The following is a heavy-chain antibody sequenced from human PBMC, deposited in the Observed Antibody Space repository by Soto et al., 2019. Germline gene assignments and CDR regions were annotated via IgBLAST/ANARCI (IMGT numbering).Heavy chain of an antibody. J-gene: IGHJ4*02. Sequence: LTCAVSGGSIRNNNWCSWVRQPPGKGLEWVGEIFHSGSTNYNPSLKSRVTISFDKSKAQFSLQLPSVIDAETAVYYCVSSTAFSSRAAYWAQGTLATVSS. D-gene: IGHD6-13*01. CDR3: VSSTAFSSRAAY. V-gene: IGHV4-4*02. CDR2: IFHSGST. CDR1: GGSIRNNNW.